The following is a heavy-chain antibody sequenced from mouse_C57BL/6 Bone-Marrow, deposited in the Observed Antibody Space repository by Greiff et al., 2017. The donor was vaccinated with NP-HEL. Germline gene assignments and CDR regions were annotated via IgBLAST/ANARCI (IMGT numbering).Heavy chain of an antibody. CDR1: GYTFTDYE. CDR2: IDPETGGT. J-gene: IGHJ4*01. V-gene: IGHV1-15*01. Sequence: VQLQQSGAELVRPGASVTLSCKASGYTFTDYEMHWVKQTPVHGLEWIGAIDPETGGTAYNQKFKGKAILTADKSSSTAYMELRSLTSEDSAVYYCTRRITTVDYYAMDYWGQGTSVTVSS. D-gene: IGHD1-1*01. CDR3: TRRITTVDYYAMDY.